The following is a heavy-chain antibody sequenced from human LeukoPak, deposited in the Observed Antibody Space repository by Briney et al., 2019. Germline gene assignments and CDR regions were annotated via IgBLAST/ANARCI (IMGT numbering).Heavy chain of an antibody. V-gene: IGHV4-34*01. Sequence: PSETLSLTCTVSGGSISSYYWSWIRQPPGKGLEWIGEINHSGSTNYNPSLKSRVTISVDTSKNQFSLKLSSVTAADTAVYYCARGRTAAGIGFDYWGQGTLVTVSS. J-gene: IGHJ4*02. D-gene: IGHD6-13*01. CDR3: ARGRTAAGIGFDY. CDR2: INHSGST. CDR1: GGSISSYY.